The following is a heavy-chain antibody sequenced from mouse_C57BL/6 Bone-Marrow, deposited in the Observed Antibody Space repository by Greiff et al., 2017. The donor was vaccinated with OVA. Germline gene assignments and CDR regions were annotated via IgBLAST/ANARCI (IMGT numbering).Heavy chain of an antibody. D-gene: IGHD1-1*01. J-gene: IGHJ1*03. CDR1: GFTFSSYA. CDR3: ARGDYYGSSLWYFDV. V-gene: IGHV5-4*01. Sequence: EVQGVESGGGLVKPGGSLKLSCAASGFTFSSYAMSWVRQTPEKRLEWVATISDGGSYTYYPDNVKGRFTISRDNAKNNLYLQMSHLKSEDTAMYYFARGDYYGSSLWYFDVWGTGTTVTVSS. CDR2: ISDGGSYT.